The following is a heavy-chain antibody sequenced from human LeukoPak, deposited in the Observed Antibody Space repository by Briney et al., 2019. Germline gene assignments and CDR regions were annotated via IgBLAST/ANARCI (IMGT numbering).Heavy chain of an antibody. CDR3: ARHWGSGYYFDY. V-gene: IGHV4-59*08. Sequence: SETLSLTCTVSGDPISNYYWSWIRQPPGKGLEWIGYIYYSGSTNYNPSLKSRVTISADTSKNQFSLKLSSVTAADTAVYYCARHWGSGYYFDYWGQGTLVTVSS. CDR1: GDPISNYY. D-gene: IGHD3-22*01. CDR2: IYYSGST. J-gene: IGHJ4*02.